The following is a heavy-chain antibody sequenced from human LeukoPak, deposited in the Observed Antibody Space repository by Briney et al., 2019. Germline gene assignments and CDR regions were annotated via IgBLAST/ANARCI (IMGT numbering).Heavy chain of an antibody. CDR3: ARISSSNWYNERGAFDV. CDR1: GGSISSYY. J-gene: IGHJ3*01. Sequence: SETLSLTCTVSGGSISSYYWSWIRQPPGKGLEWIGDIYYSGYTNYNPSLKSRVTISVDTSKNQFSLKLRSVTAADTAVYYCARISSSNWYNERGAFDVWGQGTMVTVSS. CDR2: IYYSGYT. V-gene: IGHV4-59*01. D-gene: IGHD6-13*01.